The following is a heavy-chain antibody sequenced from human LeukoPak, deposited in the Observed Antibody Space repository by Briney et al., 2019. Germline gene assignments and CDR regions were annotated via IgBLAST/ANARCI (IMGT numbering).Heavy chain of an antibody. CDR1: GYAFTGYY. J-gene: IGHJ6*03. Sequence: ASVKVSCKASGYAFTGYYMHWVRQAPGQGLEWMGWINPNSGGTNYAQKFQGRVTMTRDTSISTAYMELSRLRSDDTAVYYCARAGVYYYYYMDVWGKGTTVTISS. CDR3: ARAGVYYYYYMDV. V-gene: IGHV1-2*02. D-gene: IGHD3-10*01. CDR2: INPNSGGT.